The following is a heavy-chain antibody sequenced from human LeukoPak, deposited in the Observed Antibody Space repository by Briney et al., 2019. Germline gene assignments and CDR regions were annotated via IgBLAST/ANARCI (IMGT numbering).Heavy chain of an antibody. CDR3: AREFEYYYDSSGPYRGPSDY. CDR1: GYTFTGYY. V-gene: IGHV1-2*02. Sequence: ASVKVSCKASGYTFTGYYMHWVRQAPGQGLEWMGWINPNSGGTNYAQKFQGRVTITRDTSISTAYMELSRLRSDDTAVYYCAREFEYYYDSSGPYRGPSDYWGQGTLVTVSS. D-gene: IGHD3-22*01. CDR2: INPNSGGT. J-gene: IGHJ4*02.